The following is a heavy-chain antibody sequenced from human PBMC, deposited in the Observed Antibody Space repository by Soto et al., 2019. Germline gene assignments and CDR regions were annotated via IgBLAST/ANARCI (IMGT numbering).Heavy chain of an antibody. D-gene: IGHD6-6*01. CDR1: GGTFSSYT. CDR2: IIPMFGTL. V-gene: IGHV1-69*06. CDR3: ARKVASSDDAFDI. Sequence: QLHLVQSGAEVKKPGSSVKVSCKASGGTFSSYTINWVRQAPGQGLEWLGGIIPMFGTLYYAQKFPGRLTIAADSSTSTAYMELSTLRSDDTAVYYCARKVASSDDAFDIWGQGTMVTVSS. J-gene: IGHJ3*02.